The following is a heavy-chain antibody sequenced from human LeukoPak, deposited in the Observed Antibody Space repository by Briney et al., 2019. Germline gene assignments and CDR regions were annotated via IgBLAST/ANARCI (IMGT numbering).Heavy chain of an antibody. J-gene: IGHJ3*02. CDR3: ARDYDSSGYYQGAFDI. D-gene: IGHD3-22*01. CDR1: GYTFTSYY. V-gene: IGHV1-46*01. CDR2: ISPSGGST. Sequence: ASVKVSCKASGYTFTSYYMHWVRQAPGQGLEWMGIISPSGGSTSYAQKFQGRVTMTRDMSTSTVYMELSSLRSEDTAVYYCARDYDSSGYYQGAFDIWGQGTMVTVSS.